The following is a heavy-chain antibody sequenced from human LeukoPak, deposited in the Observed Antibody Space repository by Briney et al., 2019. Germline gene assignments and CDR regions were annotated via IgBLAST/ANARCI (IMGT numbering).Heavy chain of an antibody. CDR1: GYTFTSYG. Sequence: ASVKVSCKASGYTFTSYGISWVRQAPGQGLEWMGWINAYNGNTDYAQKLQGRVTMTTDTSTSTAYMELRSLRSDDTAVYYCARDWYSSSFYYYYYMDVWGKGTTVTISS. CDR3: ARDWYSSSFYYYYYMDV. V-gene: IGHV1-18*01. CDR2: INAYNGNT. D-gene: IGHD6-13*01. J-gene: IGHJ6*03.